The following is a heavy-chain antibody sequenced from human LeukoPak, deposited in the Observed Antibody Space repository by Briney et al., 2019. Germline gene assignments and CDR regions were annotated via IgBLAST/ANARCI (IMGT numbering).Heavy chain of an antibody. CDR3: ARVTITRGQYLDWSRPLRYMDV. J-gene: IGHJ6*03. Sequence: SETLSLTCTVSGGSISSYYWSWIRQPAGKGLEWIGRIYTSGTTHYNPSLKSRVTMSVDTSNSQVSLTIYSVTAADTAIYYCARVTITRGQYLDWSRPLRYMDVWGRGTTVTVSS. CDR2: IYTSGTT. D-gene: IGHD3-9*01. V-gene: IGHV4-4*07. CDR1: GGSISSYY.